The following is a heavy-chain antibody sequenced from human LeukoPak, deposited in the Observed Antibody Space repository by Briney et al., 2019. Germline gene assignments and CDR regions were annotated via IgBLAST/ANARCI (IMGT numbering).Heavy chain of an antibody. V-gene: IGHV4-59*01. Sequence: SETLSLTCTVSDTSITNYFWSWIRQPPGKGLEWIGYIFYNGNTNYNPSLKSRVTISGDTSKNQFSLKLNSVTAADTAVYYCARVLNLEWLPYFDYWGQGTLVTVSS. J-gene: IGHJ4*02. CDR3: ARVLNLEWLPYFDY. D-gene: IGHD3-3*01. CDR2: IFYNGNT. CDR1: DTSITNYF.